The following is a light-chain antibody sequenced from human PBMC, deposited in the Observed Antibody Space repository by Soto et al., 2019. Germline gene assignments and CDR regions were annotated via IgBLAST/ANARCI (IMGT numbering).Light chain of an antibody. CDR2: DVS. CDR3: SSYTSSSAGGV. CDR1: SSDVGGYNY. Sequence: QSALTQPASVSGSPGQAITISCTGTSSDVGGYNYVSWYQQHPGKAPKLMIYDVSNRPSGVSNRFSGSKSGNTAALPISGLQSEDEADYYCSSYTSSSAGGVFGTGTKLTVL. J-gene: IGLJ1*01. V-gene: IGLV2-14*01.